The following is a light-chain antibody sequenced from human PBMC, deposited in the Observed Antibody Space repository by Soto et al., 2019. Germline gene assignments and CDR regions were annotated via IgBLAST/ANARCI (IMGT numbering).Light chain of an antibody. V-gene: IGLV1-44*01. CDR3: AAWDDSLSGFWV. J-gene: IGLJ3*02. CDR2: SNN. CDR1: NSNIGSNP. Sequence: QSVLTQPPSASGTPGQRVTISCSGSNSNIGSNPVNWYQQLPGMAPKLLMYSNNQRPSGVPDRFFGSKSGTSVYLAISGLQSEDEADYYCAAWDDSLSGFWVFGGGTKLTVL.